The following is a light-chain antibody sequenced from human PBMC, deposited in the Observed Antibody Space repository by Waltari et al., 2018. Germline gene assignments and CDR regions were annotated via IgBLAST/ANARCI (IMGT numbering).Light chain of an antibody. CDR2: EVT. CDR3: SSYAGNNNLV. Sequence: QSALTQPPSASGSPGQSVAISCTGTSSDVGDYVSWYQQHPGKAPKLMISEVTKRPSGCPDRFSGSKSGSTASLTVDGLQAEDEADYYCSSYAGNNNLVFGGGTKLTVL. CDR1: SSDVGDY. J-gene: IGLJ2*01. V-gene: IGLV2-8*01.